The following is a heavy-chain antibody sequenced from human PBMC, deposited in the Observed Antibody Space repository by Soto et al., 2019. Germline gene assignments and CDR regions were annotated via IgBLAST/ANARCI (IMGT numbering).Heavy chain of an antibody. J-gene: IGHJ4*02. D-gene: IGHD5-18*01. CDR2: IYPGDSDS. V-gene: IGHV5-51*01. CDR3: ARLLAPYTLIDY. Sequence: GESLKISWKGSGYSFTSYGVGWVRQMPGKGLEWMGIIYPGDSDSRYRPSFQGQVTISAAKSISTAYLQSSSLKASDTAMYHCARLLAPYTLIDYWGQGTLVTVSS. CDR1: GYSFTSYG.